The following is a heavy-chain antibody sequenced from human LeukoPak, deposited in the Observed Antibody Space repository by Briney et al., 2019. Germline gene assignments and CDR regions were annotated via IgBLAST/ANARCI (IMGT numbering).Heavy chain of an antibody. CDR3: AREYCSGGSCYGAFDI. J-gene: IGHJ3*02. V-gene: IGHV4-34*01. Sequence: PSETLSLTCAVYGGSFSGYYWSWIRQPPGEGLEWIGEINHSGSTKYNPSLKSRVTISLDTSKNQFSLKLSSVTAADTAVYYCAREYCSGGSCYGAFDIWGQGTMVTVSS. D-gene: IGHD2-15*01. CDR1: GGSFSGYY. CDR2: INHSGST.